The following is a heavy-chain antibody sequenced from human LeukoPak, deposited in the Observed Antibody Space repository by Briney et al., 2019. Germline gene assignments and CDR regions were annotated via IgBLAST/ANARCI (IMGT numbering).Heavy chain of an antibody. D-gene: IGHD5-24*01. J-gene: IGHJ5*02. V-gene: IGHV1-8*01. CDR2: MNPNSGNT. CDR1: GYTFTSYD. CDR3: ARFTDGKWLQLFLTERRNRGNWFDP. Sequence: ASVKVSCKASGYTFTSYDINWVRQATGQGLEWMGWMNPNSGNTGYAQKFQGRVTMTRNTSISTAYMELSSLRSEDTAVYYCARFTDGKWLQLFLTERRNRGNWFDPWGQGTLVTVSS.